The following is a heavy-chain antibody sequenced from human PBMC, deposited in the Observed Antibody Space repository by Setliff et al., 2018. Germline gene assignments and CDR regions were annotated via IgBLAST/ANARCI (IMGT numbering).Heavy chain of an antibody. CDR1: GGSMGSYY. CDR3: ARVRITPYCMDV. D-gene: IGHD3-10*01. Sequence: KSSETLSLTCTVSGGSMGSYYWTWIRQSAGMGLEWIGRVYTTGSTAFNPSLNTRVTMSLDKSKNQFSLKLYSVTAADTAVYFCARVRITPYCMDVWGKGTTVTVSS. CDR2: VYTTGST. J-gene: IGHJ6*03. V-gene: IGHV4-4*07.